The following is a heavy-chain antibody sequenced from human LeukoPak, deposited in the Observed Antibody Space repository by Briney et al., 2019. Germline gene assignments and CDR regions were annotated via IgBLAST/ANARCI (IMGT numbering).Heavy chain of an antibody. D-gene: IGHD6-13*01. J-gene: IGHJ6*02. Sequence: PSETLSLTCAVYGGSFSGYYWSWIRQPPGKGLEWIGEINHSGSTNYNPSLKSRVTISVDTSKNQFSLKLSSVTAADTAVYYCARVHDSSSWYPPYLYYYGMDVWGQGTTVTVSS. CDR2: INHSGST. CDR3: ARVHDSSSWYPPYLYYYGMDV. CDR1: GGSFSGYY. V-gene: IGHV4-34*01.